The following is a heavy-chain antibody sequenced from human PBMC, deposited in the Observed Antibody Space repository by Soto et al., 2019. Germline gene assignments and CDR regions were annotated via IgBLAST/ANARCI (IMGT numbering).Heavy chain of an antibody. CDR3: ARDLSYGSGSYYGMDV. D-gene: IGHD3-10*01. CDR1: GYTFTGYY. J-gene: IGHJ6*02. CDR2: INPNSGGT. V-gene: IGHV1-2*04. Sequence: GPSVKVSCKASGYTFTGYYMHWVRQAPGQGLEWMGWINPNSGGTNYAQKFQGWVTMTRDTSISTAYMELSRLRSDDTTVYYCARDLSYGSGSYYGMDVWGQGTTVTVSS.